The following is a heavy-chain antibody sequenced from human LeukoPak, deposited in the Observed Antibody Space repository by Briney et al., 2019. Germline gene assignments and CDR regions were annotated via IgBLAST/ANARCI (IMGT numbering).Heavy chain of an antibody. CDR1: GFTVSSNY. CDR3: ARGSGSYEYYFDY. J-gene: IGHJ4*02. CDR2: ISSSGSTI. Sequence: GGSLRLSCAASGFTVSSNYMSWIRQAPGKGLEWVSYISSSGSTIYYADSVKGRFTISRDNAKNSLYLQMNSLRAEDTAVYYCARGSGSYEYYFDYWGQGTLVTVSS. D-gene: IGHD1-26*01. V-gene: IGHV3-11*04.